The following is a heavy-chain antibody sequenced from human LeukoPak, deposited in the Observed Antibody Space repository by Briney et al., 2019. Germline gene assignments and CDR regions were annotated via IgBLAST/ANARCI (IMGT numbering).Heavy chain of an antibody. CDR2: ISSSSHYI. J-gene: IGHJ4*02. CDR3: ARVGQWLVYRGDYYFDY. D-gene: IGHD6-19*01. V-gene: IGHV3-21*04. CDR1: GFTFSSYS. Sequence: GGSLRLSCAASGFTFSSYSLNWVRQAPGMGLGWVSSISSSSHYIYYADSVKGRFTISRDNAKNSLYLQMNSLRAEDTAVYYCARVGQWLVYRGDYYFDYWGQGTLVTVSS.